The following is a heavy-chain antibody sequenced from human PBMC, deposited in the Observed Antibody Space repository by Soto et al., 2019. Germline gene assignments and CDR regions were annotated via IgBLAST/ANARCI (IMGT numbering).Heavy chain of an antibody. D-gene: IGHD4-17*01. V-gene: IGHV4-59*01. CDR1: GGSITNYY. CDR2: IYYSGST. J-gene: IGHJ4*02. CDR3: ARSYGGNFLFDY. Sequence: SETLSLTCTVSGGSITNYYLSWIRQPPGKGLEWIGYIYYSGSTNYNPSLKSRVTISVDTSKNQFSLKLTSVTAADTAVYYCARSYGGNFLFDYWGQGTLVTVSS.